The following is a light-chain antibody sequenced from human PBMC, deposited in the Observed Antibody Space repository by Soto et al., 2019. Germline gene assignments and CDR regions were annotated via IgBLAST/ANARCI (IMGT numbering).Light chain of an antibody. CDR1: QSVSSYY. CDR2: AAS. CDR3: QQCGSSPWT. J-gene: IGKJ1*01. V-gene: IGKV3-20*01. Sequence: EIVLTQSPGTLSLSPGERATLSCRASQSVSSYYLAGYQQKPGQAPRLLIYAASSRATGIPDRFSGGGSGTDFTLTISRLEPEDFAVYYCQQCGSSPWTFGQGTEVEIK.